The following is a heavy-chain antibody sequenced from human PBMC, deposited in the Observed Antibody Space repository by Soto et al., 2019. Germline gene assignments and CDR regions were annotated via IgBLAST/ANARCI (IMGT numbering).Heavy chain of an antibody. CDR1: GGSISSGGYS. J-gene: IGHJ4*02. CDR3: ARVLAARRYFDY. V-gene: IGHV4-30-2*01. CDR2: SYHSGST. D-gene: IGHD6-6*01. Sequence: SETLSLTCAVSGGSISSGGYSWSWIRQPPGKGLGWIGYSYHSGSTYYDPSLKSRVTISVDRSKNQFSLKLSSVTAADTAVYYCARVLAARRYFDYWGQGTMVTVSS.